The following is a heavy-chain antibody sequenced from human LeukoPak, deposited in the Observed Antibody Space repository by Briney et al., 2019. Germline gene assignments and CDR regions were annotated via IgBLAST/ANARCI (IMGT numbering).Heavy chain of an antibody. CDR1: GFTFSSYA. D-gene: IGHD3-16*01. V-gene: IGHV3-23*01. CDR3: AKINPYDYVWGSADY. Sequence: GGSLRLSCAASGFTFSSYAMSWVRQAPGKGLEWVSTISTSGASTYYGDSVKGRFTISRDNSKNTLYLQMNSLRAEDTAVYYCAKINPYDYVWGSADYWGQGTLVTVSS. CDR2: ISTSGAST. J-gene: IGHJ4*02.